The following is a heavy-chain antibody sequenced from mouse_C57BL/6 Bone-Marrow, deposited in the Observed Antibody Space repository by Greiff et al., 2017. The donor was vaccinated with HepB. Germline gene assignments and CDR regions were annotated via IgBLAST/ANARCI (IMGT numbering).Heavy chain of an antibody. J-gene: IGHJ3*01. Sequence: EVKLQESGTVLARPGASVKMSCKTSGYTFTSYWMHWVKQRPGQGLEWIGAIYPGNSDTSYNQKFKGKAKLTVDKSSSTAYMELRSLTSEDTAVYYCARGTGIAWFAYWGQGTLVTVSA. CDR3: ARGTGIAWFAY. CDR2: IYPGNSDT. V-gene: IGHV1-5*01. CDR1: GYTFTSYW. D-gene: IGHD4-1*01.